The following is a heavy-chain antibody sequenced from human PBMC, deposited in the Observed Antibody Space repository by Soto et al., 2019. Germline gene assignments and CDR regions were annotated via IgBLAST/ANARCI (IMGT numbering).Heavy chain of an antibody. CDR1: GFTFSSHA. D-gene: IGHD2-8*01. V-gene: IGHV3-23*01. CDR3: AKGKSENGVDWLDP. Sequence: GGSLRLSCAASGFTFSSHAMIWVRQAPGKGLEWVATVRGNSYGAYYADSVRGRFIISRDNSKNTMSLQLNSLRDDDTAIYYCAKGKSENGVDWLDPWGPGTLVTVSS. CDR2: VRGNSYGA. J-gene: IGHJ5*02.